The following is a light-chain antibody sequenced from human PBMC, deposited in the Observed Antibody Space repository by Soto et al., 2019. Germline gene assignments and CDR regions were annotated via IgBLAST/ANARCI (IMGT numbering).Light chain of an antibody. V-gene: IGLV2-14*01. CDR1: SSDVGGYNY. CDR2: EVT. CDR3: LSFTSSFTYI. J-gene: IGLJ1*01. Sequence: QSVLTQPASVSGSPGQSITISCTGTSSDVGGYNYVSWYQHHPGKAPKLMIYEVTNRPSGVSIRFSGSKSGNTASLTISGLQAEDEADYYCLSFTSSFTYIFGTGTKVTVL.